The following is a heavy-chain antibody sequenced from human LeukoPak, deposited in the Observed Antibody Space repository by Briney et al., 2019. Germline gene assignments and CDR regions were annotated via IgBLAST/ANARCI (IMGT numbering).Heavy chain of an antibody. J-gene: IGHJ5*02. V-gene: IGHV3-7*03. CDR3: ASLDTAKQPLANH. CDR1: GLTVSNHW. Sequence: GGSLRLSCVASGLTVSNHWMSWVRQAPGKGLEWVANIREERGQEYYVGSVKGRFTISKNSAKNSLYLQMNTLRVEDTAMYYCASLDTAKQPLANHWGQGTLVTVSS. CDR2: IREERGQE. D-gene: IGHD5-18*01.